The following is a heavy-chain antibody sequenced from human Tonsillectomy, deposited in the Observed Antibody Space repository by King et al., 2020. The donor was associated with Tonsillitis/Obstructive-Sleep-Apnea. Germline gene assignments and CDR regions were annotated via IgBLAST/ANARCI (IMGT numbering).Heavy chain of an antibody. D-gene: IGHD3-9*01. CDR1: GFTFSSYA. Sequence: VQLVESGGGVVQPGRSLRLSCAASGFTFSSYAMHWVRQAPGKGLEWVAVISYDGSNKYYADSVKGRFTISRDNSKNTLYLQMNSLRAEDTAVYYCARELYDILTGCDYWGQGTLVTVSS. V-gene: IGHV3-30*04. CDR3: ARELYDILTGCDY. CDR2: ISYDGSNK. J-gene: IGHJ4*02.